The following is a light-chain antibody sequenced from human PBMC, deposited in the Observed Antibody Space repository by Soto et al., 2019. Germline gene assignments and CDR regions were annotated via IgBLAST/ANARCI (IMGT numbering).Light chain of an antibody. CDR1: QSITSY. CDR3: QQSYSTPWT. Sequence: DIQMTQSPSSLSASIGDRVTITCRARQSITSYLNWYQQRPGKAPKLLIYAASTLQSAVPSRFSGSGSGTDFTLTISSLQPEDFAAYYGQQSYSTPWTFGQGTKVEVK. CDR2: AAS. V-gene: IGKV1-39*01. J-gene: IGKJ1*01.